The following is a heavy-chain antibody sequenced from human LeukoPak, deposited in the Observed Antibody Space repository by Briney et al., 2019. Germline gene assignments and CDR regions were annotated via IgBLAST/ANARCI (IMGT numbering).Heavy chain of an antibody. CDR2: INHSGST. D-gene: IGHD3-3*01. CDR1: GGSISSGGYS. Sequence: PSQTLSLTCAVSGGSISSGGYSWSWIRQPPGKGLEWIGEINHSGSTNYNPSLKSRVTISVDTSKNQFSLKLSSVTAADTAVYYCARRGYYTPAGDYWGQGTLATVSS. CDR3: ARRGYYTPAGDY. V-gene: IGHV4-30-2*01. J-gene: IGHJ4*02.